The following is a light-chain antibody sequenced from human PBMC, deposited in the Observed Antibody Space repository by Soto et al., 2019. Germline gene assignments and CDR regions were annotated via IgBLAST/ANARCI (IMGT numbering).Light chain of an antibody. J-gene: IGLJ2*01. V-gene: IGLV2-14*03. Sequence: QSALTQPASVSGSPGQSVTISCTGTTSDLDGYKYVSWYQHHPGKAPKMLIYDGSGRPSGVSHRFSGSKSGNTASLTISGLQAEDEAYYYCTSYTSTTTQVVFGGGTQLTVL. CDR2: DGS. CDR3: TSYTSTTTQVV. CDR1: TSDLDGYKY.